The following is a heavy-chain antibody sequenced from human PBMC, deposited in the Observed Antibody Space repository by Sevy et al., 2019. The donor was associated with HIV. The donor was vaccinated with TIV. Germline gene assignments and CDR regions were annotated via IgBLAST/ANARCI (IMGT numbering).Heavy chain of an antibody. CDR2: MRKDGINT. J-gene: IGHJ3*02. CDR1: VFTFNIYG. V-gene: IGHV3-30*02. CDR3: ARETTYYDGSCPVPGVI. D-gene: IGHD3-16*01. Sequence: GGSLRLSCAASVFTFNIYGMQWVRQAPGKGLEWVAFMRKDGINTYYADSVKGRFTISRDNSKNTLYLQMNSLRTEDTALYYCARETTYYDGSCPVPGVIWGQWTIVTVSS.